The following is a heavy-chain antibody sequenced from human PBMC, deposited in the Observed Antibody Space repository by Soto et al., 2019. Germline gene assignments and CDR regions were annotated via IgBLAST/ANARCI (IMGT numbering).Heavy chain of an antibody. J-gene: IGHJ4*02. CDR2: ISGSDGST. V-gene: IGHV3-23*01. CDR1: GFTVSSYA. D-gene: IGHD6-13*01. Sequence: EVQLLESGGGLVKAGGSVCLSCAAYGFTVSSYAMNWVRQAPGKGLEWVSVISGSDGSTYYGDSVKGRFTISRDNSKNTLNLQMNSLRAEDTAVYYCARRSSSWYFDYWGQGTLVTVSS. CDR3: ARRSSSWYFDY.